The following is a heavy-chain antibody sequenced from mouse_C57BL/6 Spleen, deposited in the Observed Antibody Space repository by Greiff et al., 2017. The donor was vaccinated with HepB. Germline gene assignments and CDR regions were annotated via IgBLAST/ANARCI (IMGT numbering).Heavy chain of an antibody. J-gene: IGHJ2*01. V-gene: IGHV1-53*01. CDR2: INPSNGGT. CDR1: GYTFTSYW. D-gene: IGHD1-1*01. Sequence: QVQLQQPGTELVKPGASVKLSCKASGYTFTSYWMHWVKQRPGQGLEWIGNINPSNGGTNYNEKFKSKATLTVDKSSSTAYMQISSLTSEDSAVYYWARGGITTVVAPYYFDYWGQGTTLTVSS. CDR3: ARGGITTVVAPYYFDY.